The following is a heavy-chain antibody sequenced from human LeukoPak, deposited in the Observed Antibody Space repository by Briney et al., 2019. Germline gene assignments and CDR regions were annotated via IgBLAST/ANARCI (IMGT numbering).Heavy chain of an antibody. J-gene: IGHJ4*02. D-gene: IGHD5-24*01. Sequence: SETLSLTCTVSGGSISSGNYYWNWIRQPAGKGLEWIGRIYTSGSTNYNPSLKSRVTISVDTSKNQFSLKLNSVTAADMAVYYCARGRDGYNFLNRGEYYYFDYWGQGTLVTVSS. CDR3: ARGRDGYNFLNRGEYYYFDY. CDR1: GGSISSGNYY. V-gene: IGHV4-61*02. CDR2: IYTSGST.